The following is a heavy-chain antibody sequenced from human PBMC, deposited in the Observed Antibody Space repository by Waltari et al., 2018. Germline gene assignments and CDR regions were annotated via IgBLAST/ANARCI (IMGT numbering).Heavy chain of an antibody. Sequence: QLQLQESGPGLVKPSETLSLTCTVSGGSISSSSYYWGWIRQPPGKGLEWIGSIYYSGSTDYNPSLKSRVTISVDTSKNQFALKLSSVTAADTAVYYCARPRGEYYFDYWGQGTLVTVSS. J-gene: IGHJ4*02. CDR1: GGSISSSSYY. V-gene: IGHV4-39*01. CDR2: IYYSGST. D-gene: IGHD3-16*01. CDR3: ARPRGEYYFDY.